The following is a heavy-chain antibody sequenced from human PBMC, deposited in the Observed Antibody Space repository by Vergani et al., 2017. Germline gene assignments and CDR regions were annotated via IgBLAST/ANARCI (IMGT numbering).Heavy chain of an antibody. V-gene: IGHV4-59*01. CDR3: GRVAYFYGLGSRLLDL. D-gene: IGHD3-10*01. Sequence: QVRLQESGPGLVKPSETLSLTCSVSGGSMSGYYWSWIRQPPGKEVEWIGYMYYRGSTNYNPSLETRVTISGDTSKNQFSLKLNSVTAADTAVYYCGRVAYFYGLGSRLLDLWGQGILGTGSS. CDR2: MYYRGST. CDR1: GGSMSGYY. J-gene: IGHJ5*02.